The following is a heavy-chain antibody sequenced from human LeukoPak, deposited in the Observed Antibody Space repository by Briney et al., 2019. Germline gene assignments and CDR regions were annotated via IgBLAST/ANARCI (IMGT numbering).Heavy chain of an antibody. CDR2: ISSTSGSTI. CDR1: GFTFSTYS. CDR3: ARRYCSSTSCLLDY. V-gene: IGHV3-48*04. J-gene: IGHJ4*02. D-gene: IGHD2-2*01. Sequence: GGSLRLSCTGSGFTFSTYSMNWVRQAPGRGLEWVSYISSTSGSTIYYADSGKGRFTISRDNAKNSLYLRMNSLRAEDTAVYYCARRYCSSTSCLLDYWGQGTLVTVSS.